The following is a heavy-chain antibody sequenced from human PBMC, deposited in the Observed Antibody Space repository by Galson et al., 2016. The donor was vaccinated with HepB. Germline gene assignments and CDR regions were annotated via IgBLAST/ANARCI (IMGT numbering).Heavy chain of an antibody. CDR1: GFNFSDYS. J-gene: IGHJ6*02. CDR2: ISSRSSYI. CDR3: ARDLSGAAMVSFGMDV. Sequence: SLRLSCAASGFNFSDYSMNWVRQAPGKGLEWVSSISSRSSYIYYADSVKGRFTISRDNAKNSLYLQMNSLRGEDTAVYYCARDLSGAAMVSFGMDVWGQGTTVTVSS. V-gene: IGHV3-21*04. D-gene: IGHD5-18*01.